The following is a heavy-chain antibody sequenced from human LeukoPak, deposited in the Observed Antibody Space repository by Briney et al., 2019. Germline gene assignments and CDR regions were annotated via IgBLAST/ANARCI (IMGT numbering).Heavy chain of an antibody. J-gene: IGHJ4*02. V-gene: IGHV4-59*08. CDR2: IYYSGST. Sequence: SETLSLTCTVSGGSISSYYWSWIRQPPGKGLEWIGYIYYSGSTYYNPSLKSRVAISVDTSKNQFSLKLSSVTAADTAVYYCARRGSSGLFDYWGQGTLVTVSS. CDR3: ARRGSSGLFDY. D-gene: IGHD6-19*01. CDR1: GGSISSYY.